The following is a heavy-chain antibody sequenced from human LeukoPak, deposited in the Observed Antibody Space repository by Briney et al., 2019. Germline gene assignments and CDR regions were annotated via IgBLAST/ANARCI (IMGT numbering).Heavy chain of an antibody. D-gene: IGHD3-10*01. J-gene: IGHJ3*02. CDR2: ISSSSSII. CDR1: GSTFSGYS. CDR3: TRESSYAFDI. V-gene: IGHV3-48*02. Sequence: GGSLRLSCVLSGSTFSGYSMTWVRQAPGEGLEWLSYISSSSSIIHYADSVKGRFTISRDNAKNSLYLQMNSLRDEDTAAYYCTRESSYAFDIWAKGQWSPSL.